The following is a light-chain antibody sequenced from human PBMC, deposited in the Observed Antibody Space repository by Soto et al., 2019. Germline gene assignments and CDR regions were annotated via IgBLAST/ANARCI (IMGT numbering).Light chain of an antibody. CDR2: SAS. V-gene: IGKV1-39*01. CDR3: QQSYSFPYT. J-gene: IGKJ2*01. CDR1: QSISSY. Sequence: DIQMTQSPSSLSASVGDRVTITCRASQSISSYLNWYQQKPGKAPKVLIYSASSLQSGVPLRFSGSGSGTDFTLTISSPQPEDFATYYCQQSYSFPYTFGQGTKLDIK.